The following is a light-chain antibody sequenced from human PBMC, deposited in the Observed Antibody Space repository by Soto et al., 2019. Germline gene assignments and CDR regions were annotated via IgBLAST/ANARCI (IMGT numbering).Light chain of an antibody. Sequence: EIVLTQSPCTLSLCPGERATLSCRASQSVSSSYLAWYQQKPGQPPRLLIYGASNRATGIPARFNASGSGTDFTLTISDLEPEDVAVYYCQQRSNWPITFGQGTRLEI. CDR2: GAS. V-gene: IGKV3-11*01. J-gene: IGKJ5*01. CDR3: QQRSNWPIT. CDR1: QSVSSSY.